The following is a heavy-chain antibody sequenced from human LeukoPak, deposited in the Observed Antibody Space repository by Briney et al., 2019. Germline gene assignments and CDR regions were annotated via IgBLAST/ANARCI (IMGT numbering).Heavy chain of an antibody. J-gene: IGHJ4*02. CDR1: RFTFSSYT. CDR2: ISSGSSYI. D-gene: IGHD2-15*01. Sequence: PGGSLRLSCAASRFTFSSYTMNWVRQAPGKGLEWVSSISSGSSYIYYADSVKGRFTISRDNAKNSLYLQMNSLRAEDTAVYYCARDSGHCSGGTCYFDYWGQGTLVTVSS. V-gene: IGHV3-21*01. CDR3: ARDSGHCSGGTCYFDY.